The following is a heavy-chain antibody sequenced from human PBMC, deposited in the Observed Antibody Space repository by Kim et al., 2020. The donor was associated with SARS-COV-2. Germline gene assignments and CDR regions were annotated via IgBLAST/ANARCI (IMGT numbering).Heavy chain of an antibody. CDR3: GGGRAGY. V-gene: IGHV3-15*01. CDR2: DGGTT. D-gene: IGHD3-16*01. J-gene: IGHJ4*02. Sequence: DGGTTDYAAPVKDRFTLSRDDSKNTLYLQMNSLKTEDPAFYYCGGGRAGYWGQGTLVTVSS.